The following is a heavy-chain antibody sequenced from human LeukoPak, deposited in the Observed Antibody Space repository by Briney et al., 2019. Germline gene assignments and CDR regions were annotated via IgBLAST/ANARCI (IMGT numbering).Heavy chain of an antibody. CDR1: GGSISSYY. D-gene: IGHD4-11*01. CDR2: IYTSGST. CDR3: ASTTDDYWYFDL. V-gene: IGHV4-4*07. J-gene: IGHJ2*01. Sequence: SETLSLTCTVSGGSISSYYWSWIRQPAGKGLEWIGRIYTSGSTNYNPSLKSRVTMSVDTSKNQFSLKLSSVTAADTAVYYCASTTDDYWYFDLWGRGTLVTVSS.